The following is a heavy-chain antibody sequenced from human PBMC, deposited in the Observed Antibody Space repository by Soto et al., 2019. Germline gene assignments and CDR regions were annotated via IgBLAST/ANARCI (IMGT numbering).Heavy chain of an antibody. CDR2: IIPIFGTA. CDR3: AREGKRYYYGMDV. CDR1: GGTFSSYS. J-gene: IGHJ6*02. Sequence: GASVKVSCKASGGTFSSYSISWVLQAPGQGLEWMGGIIPIFGTASYAQKFQGRVTITADKSTSTAYMELSSLRSEDTAVYYCAREGKRYYYGMDVWGQGTTVTVSS. V-gene: IGHV1-69*06.